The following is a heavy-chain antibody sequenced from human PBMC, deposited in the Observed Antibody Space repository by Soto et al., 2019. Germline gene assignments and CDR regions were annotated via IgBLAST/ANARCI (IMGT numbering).Heavy chain of an antibody. J-gene: IGHJ6*02. D-gene: IGHD1-26*01. CDR2: IYHSGST. V-gene: IGHV4-4*02. Sequence: QVQLQESGPGLVKPSGTLSLTCAVSGGSISSSNWWSWVRQPPGKGLEWIGEIYHSGSTNYNPSLKSRITISVDKSKSHSSLRLSSVTAADTAVQYCARVSGSYYYAMDVWGQGTTVTVSS. CDR3: ARVSGSYYYAMDV. CDR1: GGSISSSNW.